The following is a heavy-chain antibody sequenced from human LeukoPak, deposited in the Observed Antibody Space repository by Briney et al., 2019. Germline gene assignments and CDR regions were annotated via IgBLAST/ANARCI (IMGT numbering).Heavy chain of an antibody. Sequence: GGSLRLSCAASGFTFSSYSMNWVRQAPGKGLEWVSSISSSSSTIYYADSVKGRFTISRDNAKNSLYLQMNSLRAEDTAVYYCAKDNVYDSSFDYWGQGTLVTVSS. V-gene: IGHV3-48*01. CDR3: AKDNVYDSSFDY. J-gene: IGHJ4*02. CDR2: ISSSSSTI. CDR1: GFTFSSYS. D-gene: IGHD3-22*01.